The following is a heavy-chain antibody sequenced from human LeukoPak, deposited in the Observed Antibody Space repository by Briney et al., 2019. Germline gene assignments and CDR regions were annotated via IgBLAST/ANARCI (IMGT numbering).Heavy chain of an antibody. J-gene: IGHJ4*02. V-gene: IGHV4-34*01. CDR2: INHSGST. CDR1: GGSFSGYY. D-gene: IGHD2-2*01. Sequence: SETLSLTCAVYGGSFSGYYWSWIRQPPGKGLEWIGEINHSGSTNYNPSLKSRVTISVDTSKNQFSLKLSSVTAADTAVYYCARGLNGFLPAAQLDYWGQETLVTVSS. CDR3: ARGLNGFLPAAQLDY.